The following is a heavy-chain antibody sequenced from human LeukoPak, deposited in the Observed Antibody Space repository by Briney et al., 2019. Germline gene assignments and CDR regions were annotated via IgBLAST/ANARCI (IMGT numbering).Heavy chain of an antibody. CDR1: RFTFSSYA. CDR3: AKDLSIRFLEWLLSEPLDY. V-gene: IGHV3-23*01. J-gene: IGHJ4*02. Sequence: GGSLRLSCATSRFTFSSYAMSWVRQAPGKGLEWVSAISGSGGSTYYADSVKGRFTISRDNSKNTLYLQMNSLRAEDTAVYYCAKDLSIRFLEWLLSEPLDYWGQGTLVTVSS. D-gene: IGHD3-3*01. CDR2: ISGSGGST.